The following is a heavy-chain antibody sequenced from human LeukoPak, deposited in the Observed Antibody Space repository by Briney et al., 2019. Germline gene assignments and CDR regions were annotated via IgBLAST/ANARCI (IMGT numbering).Heavy chain of an antibody. CDR2: ISDNIENT. V-gene: IGHV3-23*01. Sequence: GGSLRPSCAASGFPFSSYVMGWVRQAPGKGLEWVSVISDNIENTYYADSVKGRFTISRDNSKNTLYLQMNSLGAEDTAIYYCATLGFCTSTSCSFVNWGQGTLVTVSS. CDR1: GFPFSSYV. CDR3: ATLGFCTSTSCSFVN. J-gene: IGHJ4*02. D-gene: IGHD2-2*03.